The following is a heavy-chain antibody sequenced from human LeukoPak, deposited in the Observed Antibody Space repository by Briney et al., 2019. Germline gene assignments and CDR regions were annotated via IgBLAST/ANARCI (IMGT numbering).Heavy chain of an antibody. J-gene: IGHJ3*02. CDR3: ARNDYGGHDAFDI. V-gene: IGHV1-46*01. D-gene: IGHD4-17*01. CDR1: GYTFTSYY. CDR2: INPSGGST. Sequence: GASVKVSCKASGYTFTSYYMHWVRQAPGQGLEWMGIINPSGGSTSYAQKFQGRVTKTRDTSTSTVYMELSSLRSEDTAVYYCARNDYGGHDAFDIWGQGTMVIVSS.